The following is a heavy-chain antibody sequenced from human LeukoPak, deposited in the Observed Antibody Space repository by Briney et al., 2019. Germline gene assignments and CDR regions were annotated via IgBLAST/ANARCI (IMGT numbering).Heavy chain of an antibody. CDR3: ARDRSIAAP. V-gene: IGHV3-7*01. D-gene: IGHD6-6*01. Sequence: GGSLRLSCAASGFTFSNYWMSWVRQAPGKGLEWVANIKQDGSEKYYVDSVKGRFTISRDNAKNSLYLQMNSLRAEDTAVYYCARDRSIAAPWGQGTLVTVSS. CDR2: IKQDGSEK. J-gene: IGHJ5*02. CDR1: GFTFSNYW.